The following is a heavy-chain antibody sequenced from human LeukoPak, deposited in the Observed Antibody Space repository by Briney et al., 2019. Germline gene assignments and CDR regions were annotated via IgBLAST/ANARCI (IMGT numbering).Heavy chain of an antibody. Sequence: SETLSLTCTVSGGSVSSGGYCWSWIRQHPGKGLEWIGYISYSGSTYYNPSLKSRVTISVDTSKKQFSLKLNSVTAADTAVYYCARHKDSYDAFDIWRQGTMVRVSS. J-gene: IGHJ3*02. D-gene: IGHD1-1*01. CDR3: ARHKDSYDAFDI. CDR1: GGSVSSGGYC. V-gene: IGHV4-31*03. CDR2: ISYSGST.